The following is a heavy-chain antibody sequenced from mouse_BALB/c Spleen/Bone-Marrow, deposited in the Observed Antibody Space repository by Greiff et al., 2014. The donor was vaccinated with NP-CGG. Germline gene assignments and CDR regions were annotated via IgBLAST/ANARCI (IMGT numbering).Heavy chain of an antibody. CDR3: VRFHYYFDY. J-gene: IGHJ2*01. CDR1: GYTFSRYW. V-gene: IGHV1-9*01. Sequence: LEESGAELMKPGASVKISCKATGYTFSRYWIEWVKQRPGHGLEWIGEILPGNGDTNYNENFKGKATFTADTSSNTAYMQLSSPTSEDSAVYYCVRFHYYFDYWGQGTTLTVSS. CDR2: ILPGNGDT.